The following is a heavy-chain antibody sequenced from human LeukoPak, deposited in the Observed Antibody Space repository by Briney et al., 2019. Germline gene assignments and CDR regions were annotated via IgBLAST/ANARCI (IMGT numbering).Heavy chain of an antibody. D-gene: IGHD3-10*01. J-gene: IGHJ4*02. CDR1: GYTFTDYY. CDR2: INPNSDDT. Sequence: ASVKVSCTASGYTFTDYYMHWVRQAPGQGLEWMGWINPNSDDTNYAQMFQGRVTMTRDTSISTAYMELSRLRSEDTAVYYCARVGLWFGEMTFDYWGQGTLVTVSS. V-gene: IGHV1-2*02. CDR3: ARVGLWFGEMTFDY.